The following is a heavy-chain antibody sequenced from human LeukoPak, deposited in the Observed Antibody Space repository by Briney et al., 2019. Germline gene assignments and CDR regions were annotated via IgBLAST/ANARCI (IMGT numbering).Heavy chain of an antibody. CDR3: ATRLPFTGYKN. CDR2: MSRTADRI. D-gene: IGHD5-24*01. CDR1: GGTLSTYE. Sequence: PGGSLRLSCTIFGGTLSTYEFNWVRQAPGKSPEWISYMSRTADRIDHADSVKGRFTMSRDNAENSVYLQMNSLRVDDTAIYYCATRLPFTGYKNWGQGTLITVSS. J-gene: IGHJ4*01. V-gene: IGHV3-48*03.